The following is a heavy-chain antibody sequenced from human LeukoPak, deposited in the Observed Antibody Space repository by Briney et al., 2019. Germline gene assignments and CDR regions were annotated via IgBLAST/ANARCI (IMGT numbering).Heavy chain of an antibody. CDR2: INTKTGNT. J-gene: IGHJ4*02. CDR3: ARVGKYSGCYPDY. CDR1: LYTLTTYA. D-gene: IGHD1-26*01. V-gene: IGHV7-4-1*02. Sequence: SVKGSSERFLYTLTTYAINWVRQAPGQGLEWMGWINTKTGNTPYIQSFTGRFVLFLDTSVSYTYLQSSSLKAEDTAVYESARVGKYSGCYPDYWGQGTLVTVSS.